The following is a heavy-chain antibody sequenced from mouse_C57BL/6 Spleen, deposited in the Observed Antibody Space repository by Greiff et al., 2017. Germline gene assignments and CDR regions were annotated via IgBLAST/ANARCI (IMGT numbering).Heavy chain of an antibody. CDR2: IYPGDGDT. V-gene: IGHV1-82*01. Sequence: VQLQESGPELVKPGASVKISCKASGYAFSSSWMNWVKQRPGKGLEWIGRIYPGDGDTNYNGKFKGKATLTADKSSSTAYMQLSSLTSEDSAVYFCARVLDSLFDYWGQGTTLTVSS. J-gene: IGHJ2*01. D-gene: IGHD3-2*01. CDR1: GYAFSSSW. CDR3: ARVLDSLFDY.